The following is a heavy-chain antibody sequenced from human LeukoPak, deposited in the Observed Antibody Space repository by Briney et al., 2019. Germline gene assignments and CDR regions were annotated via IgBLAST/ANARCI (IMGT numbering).Heavy chain of an antibody. CDR1: GFTVSSNY. Sequence: GGSLRLSCAASGFTVSSNYMTWVRQAPGRGLQWVSVIHKNAITYYADTVKGRFTISRDNSKNVVYLQMNSLRAEDTAVYYCARSLRVRGVPDYVDVWGKGTTVTISS. J-gene: IGHJ6*03. V-gene: IGHV3-53*01. D-gene: IGHD3-10*01. CDR3: ARSLRVRGVPDYVDV. CDR2: IHKNAIT.